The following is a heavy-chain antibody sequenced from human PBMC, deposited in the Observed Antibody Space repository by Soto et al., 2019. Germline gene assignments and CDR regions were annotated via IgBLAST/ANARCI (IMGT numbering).Heavy chain of an antibody. J-gene: IGHJ4*02. CDR3: ARDGYDGSGSPYPAY. CDR1: GGSMSEYF. Sequence: PLETLSLTCSVSGGSMSEYFWSWIRQSPGKGLEWIGYIYYLGSTDYNPSLKSRVTISVDTSKRQFSLRLTSVTAADTAVYYCARDGYDGSGSPYPAYWGPGTQVTVS. D-gene: IGHD3-10*01. CDR2: IYYLGST. V-gene: IGHV4-59*01.